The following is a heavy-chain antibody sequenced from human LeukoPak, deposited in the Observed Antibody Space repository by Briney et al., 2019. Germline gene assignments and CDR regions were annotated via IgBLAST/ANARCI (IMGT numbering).Heavy chain of an antibody. V-gene: IGHV3-9*03. D-gene: IGHD5-18*01. CDR2: ISWNSGSI. CDR1: GFTFDDYA. CDR3: AKGSRGYSYGSFDY. J-gene: IGHJ4*02. Sequence: QPGRSLRLSCAASGFTFDDYAMHWVRQAPGKGLEWDSGISWNSGSIGYADSVKGRFTISRDNAKNSLYLQMNSLRAEDMALYYCAKGSRGYSYGSFDYWGQGTLVTVSS.